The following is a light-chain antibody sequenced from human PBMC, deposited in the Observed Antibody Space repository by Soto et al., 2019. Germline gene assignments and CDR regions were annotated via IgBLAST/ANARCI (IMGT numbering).Light chain of an antibody. V-gene: IGKV1-5*01. CDR1: QSIGTW. Sequence: DIQMTQSPSTLSASVGDRVTITCRASQSIGTWLAWYQQRSGKAPQLLIYDASGLESGVPSRFSGSGSGTEFTLTISSLQPDDFATYFCLQYHSYSRSFGPGTRVEI. J-gene: IGKJ1*01. CDR2: DAS. CDR3: LQYHSYSRS.